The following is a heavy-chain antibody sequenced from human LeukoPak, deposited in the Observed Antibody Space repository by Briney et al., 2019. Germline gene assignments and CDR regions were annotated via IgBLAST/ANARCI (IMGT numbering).Heavy chain of an antibody. D-gene: IGHD3-3*01. V-gene: IGHV3-66*02. Sequence: GGSLTLSCAPSVFTVSSYYMSWVRHAPGKGLEWVSFIYSGGSTSYADSVKGRFTISRDNSKNTLYLQMNSLRGDDTAVYYCARGFWSGYYYNWFDPWGQGTLVTVSS. CDR2: IYSGGST. CDR1: VFTVSSYY. J-gene: IGHJ5*02. CDR3: ARGFWSGYYYNWFDP.